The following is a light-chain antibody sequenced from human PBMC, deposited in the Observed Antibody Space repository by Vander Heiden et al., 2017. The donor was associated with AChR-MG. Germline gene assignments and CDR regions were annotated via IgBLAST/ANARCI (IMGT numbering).Light chain of an antibody. CDR1: NSNIGNNP. J-gene: IGLJ3*02. CDR3: AVWDDSLNGGV. CDR2: SDN. V-gene: IGLV1-44*01. Sequence: QSVLPQPPSASGTPGQRLTLSCSRRNSNIGNNPTNWYLQLPGTAPKLLIYSDNHRPSGVPDRFSGSRSGTSASLAISGLQSEDEADYYCAVWDDSLNGGVFAGGTTLTVL.